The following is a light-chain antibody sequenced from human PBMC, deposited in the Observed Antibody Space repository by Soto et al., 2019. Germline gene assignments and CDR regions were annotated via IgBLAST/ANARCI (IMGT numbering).Light chain of an antibody. J-gene: IGKJ5*01. CDR3: QQRSEWPIT. CDR2: GAT. V-gene: IGKV3-15*01. Sequence: IVMTQSPATLSVSPCERATLSFRASQSVSANLAWYQQKPGQAPRLLIHGATTRATGIPARFSGSGSGTDFTLTISSLEPEDFAVYYCQQRSEWPITFGQGTRLEIK. CDR1: QSVSAN.